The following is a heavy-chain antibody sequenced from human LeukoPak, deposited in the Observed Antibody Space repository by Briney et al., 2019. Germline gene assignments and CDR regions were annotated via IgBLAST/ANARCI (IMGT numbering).Heavy chain of an antibody. J-gene: IGHJ6*04. V-gene: IGHV4-31*03. D-gene: IGHD3-10*01. CDR2: IYYSGST. CDR1: GGSIGSGGYY. Sequence: PSQTLSLTCTVSGGSIGSGGYYWSWIRRHPGKGLEWIGYIYYSGSTYYNPSHKSRVTISVDTSKNQFSLKLSSVTAADTAVYYCARDQSGYYGSGSYGMDVWGKGTTVTVSS. CDR3: ARDQSGYYGSGSYGMDV.